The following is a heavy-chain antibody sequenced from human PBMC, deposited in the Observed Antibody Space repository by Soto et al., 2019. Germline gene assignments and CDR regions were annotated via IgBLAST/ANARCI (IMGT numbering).Heavy chain of an antibody. V-gene: IGHV3-53*04. Sequence: GGSLRLSCAASGFTVSSNYMSWVRQAPGKGLEWVSVIYSGGSTYYADSVKGRFTISRHNSKNTLYLQMNSLRAEDMAVYYCARAATVTTDAFDIWGQGTMVTVSS. CDR3: ARAATVTTDAFDI. CDR2: IYSGGST. D-gene: IGHD4-17*01. J-gene: IGHJ3*02. CDR1: GFTVSSNY.